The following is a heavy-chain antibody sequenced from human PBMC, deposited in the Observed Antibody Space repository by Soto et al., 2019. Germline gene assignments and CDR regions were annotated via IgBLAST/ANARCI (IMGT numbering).Heavy chain of an antibody. V-gene: IGHV3-30*18. CDR2: ISYDGSNK. Sequence: PGGSLRLSCAASGFTFSSYGMHWVRQAPGKGLEWVAVISYDGSNKYYADSVKGRFTISRDNSKNTLYLQMNSLRAEDTAVYYCAKEVGRYYYGMDVWGQGTTVTVSS. CDR1: GFTFSSYG. CDR3: AKEVGRYYYGMDV. J-gene: IGHJ6*02. D-gene: IGHD2-15*01.